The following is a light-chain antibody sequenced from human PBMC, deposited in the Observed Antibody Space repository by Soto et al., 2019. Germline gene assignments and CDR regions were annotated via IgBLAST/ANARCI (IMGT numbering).Light chain of an antibody. CDR2: EVS. J-gene: IGLJ2*01. CDR1: SSDVGAY. V-gene: IGLV2-14*01. Sequence: QSVLTQPASVSGSPGQSITISCTGASSDVGAYISWDQQHPGKAPKPIIYEVSNRPSGVSNRFSGSKSGNTASLTISGLQAENEADYYCSSYTSSSTLDVVFGGGTKLTVL. CDR3: SSYTSSSTLDVV.